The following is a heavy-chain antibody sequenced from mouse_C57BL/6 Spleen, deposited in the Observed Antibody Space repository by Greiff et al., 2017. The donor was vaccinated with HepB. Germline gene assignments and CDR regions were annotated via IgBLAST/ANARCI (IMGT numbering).Heavy chain of an antibody. CDR1: GYTFTDHT. V-gene: IGHV1-78*01. D-gene: IGHD1-1*01. Sequence: QVQLQQSDAELVKPGASVKISCKVSGYTFTDHTIHCMKQRPEQGLEWIGYIYPRDGNTKYNEKFKGKATLTADKSSSTASMQLNSLTSEDSAVYFCASSLRYYAMDYWGQGTSVTVSS. CDR3: ASSLRYYAMDY. J-gene: IGHJ4*01. CDR2: IYPRDGNT.